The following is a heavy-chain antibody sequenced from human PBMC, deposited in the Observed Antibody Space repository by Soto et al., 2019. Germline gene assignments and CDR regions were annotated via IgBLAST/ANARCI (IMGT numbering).Heavy chain of an antibody. D-gene: IGHD2-2*01. V-gene: IGHV1-8*01. CDR2: MNPNSGNT. CDR1: GYTFTSYD. CDR3: ARGRYCSSTSCYASVDAFDI. Sequence: ASVKVSCKASGYTFTSYDINWVRQATGQGLEWMGWMNPNSGNTGYAQKFQGRVTMTRNTSISTAYMELSSLRSEDTAVYCCARGRYCSSTSCYASVDAFDIWGQGTMVTVSS. J-gene: IGHJ3*02.